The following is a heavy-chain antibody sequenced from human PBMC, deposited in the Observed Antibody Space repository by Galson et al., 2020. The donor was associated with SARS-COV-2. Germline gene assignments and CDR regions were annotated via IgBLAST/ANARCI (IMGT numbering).Heavy chain of an antibody. Sequence: GGSLRLSCAASGFTFSSHAIHWVRQAPGKGLEWVAQIFSDGSEKYYGDSVKGRFTISRDSSKNTVYLQMNNLRADDTAVYYCARDGQSTACLSFVYWGQGDLGTVSS. V-gene: IGHV3-33*01. CDR3: ARDGQSTACLSFVY. D-gene: IGHD1-26*01. J-gene: IGHJ4*02. CDR2: IFSDGSEK. CDR1: GFTFSSHA.